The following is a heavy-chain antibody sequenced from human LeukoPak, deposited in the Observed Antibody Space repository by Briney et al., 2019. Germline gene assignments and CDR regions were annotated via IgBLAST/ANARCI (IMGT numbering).Heavy chain of an antibody. V-gene: IGHV3-53*01. D-gene: IGHD6-19*01. CDR3: AMPGYSRGWYENYYYYMDV. J-gene: IGHJ6*03. CDR1: GFTVSGNY. Sequence: GGSLKLSCEASGFTVSGNYLSWVRQAPGKGLEWVSLMYSGGTTYYADSVTGPYTLSRDKAQKSLSLHMNSLGAADTAVYFSAMPGYSRGWYENYYYYMDVGEKGTTVTVSS. CDR2: MYSGGTT.